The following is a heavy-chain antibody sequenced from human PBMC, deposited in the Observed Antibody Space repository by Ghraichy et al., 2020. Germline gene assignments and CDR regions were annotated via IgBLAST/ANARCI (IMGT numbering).Heavy chain of an antibody. V-gene: IGHV3-74*01. J-gene: IGHJ4*02. D-gene: IGHD3-10*01. CDR3: ARVLNVYYYDY. Sequence: GGSLRLSCAASGFTFSSYWMHWVRQAPGKGLVWVARINSDGSSTTYADYVKGRFTISRDNANNTLYLQMNSLRVEDTAVYYCARVLNVYYYDYWGQGTLVTVSS. CDR2: INSDGSST. CDR1: GFTFSSYW.